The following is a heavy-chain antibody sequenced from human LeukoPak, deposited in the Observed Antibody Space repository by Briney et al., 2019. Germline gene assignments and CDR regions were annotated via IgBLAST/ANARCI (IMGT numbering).Heavy chain of an antibody. CDR2: KSHDEVST. J-gene: IGHJ6*03. CDR1: GFPFSRHP. Sequence: AGGSLRLSCAATGFPFSRHPMHWVRQAPGKGLEWVALKSHDEVSTYYVESVKGRFNISRDKSKNTLFLQMNSLRPEYTAVYYCARQATSLGYFYSYLDVWGTGTRVTVSS. V-gene: IGHV3-30*01. CDR3: ARQATSLGYFYSYLDV.